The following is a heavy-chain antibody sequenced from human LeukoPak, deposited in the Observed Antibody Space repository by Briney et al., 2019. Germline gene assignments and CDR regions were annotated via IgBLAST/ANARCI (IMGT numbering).Heavy chain of an antibody. V-gene: IGHV3-30-3*01. J-gene: IGHJ4*02. CDR3: ARESTVCSSGWYPRGGRFDY. Sequence: RGSLRLSCAASGFTFSSYAMHWVRQAPGKRLEWVAVISYDGSNKYYADSVKGRFTISRDNSKNTLYLQMNSLRAEDTAVYYCARESTVCSSGWYPRGGRFDYWGQGTLVTVSS. CDR2: ISYDGSNK. D-gene: IGHD6-19*01. CDR1: GFTFSSYA.